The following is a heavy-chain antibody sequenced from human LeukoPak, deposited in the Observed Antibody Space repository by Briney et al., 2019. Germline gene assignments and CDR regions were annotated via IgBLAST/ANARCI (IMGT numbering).Heavy chain of an antibody. D-gene: IGHD6-19*01. Sequence: GGSLRLSCVVSGLTFSSYGMHWVRQAPGKGLEWVAVISYDGSNKYYADSVKGRFTISRDNSKNTLYLQMNSLRAEDTAVYYCARDLIAVAGHNWFDPWGQGTLVTVSS. J-gene: IGHJ5*02. CDR3: ARDLIAVAGHNWFDP. CDR1: GLTFSSYG. V-gene: IGHV3-30*03. CDR2: ISYDGSNK.